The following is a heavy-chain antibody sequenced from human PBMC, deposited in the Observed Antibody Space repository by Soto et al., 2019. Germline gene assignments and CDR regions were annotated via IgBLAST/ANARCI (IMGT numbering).Heavy chain of an antibody. D-gene: IGHD1-26*01. Sequence: QGRVTITADESTSTAYMELSSLRSEDTAVYYCLRAQGSHFDYWGQGTLVTVSS. J-gene: IGHJ4*02. CDR3: LRAQGSHFDY. V-gene: IGHV1-69*01.